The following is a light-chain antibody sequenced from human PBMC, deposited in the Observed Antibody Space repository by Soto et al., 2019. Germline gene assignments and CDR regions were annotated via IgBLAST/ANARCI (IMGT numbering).Light chain of an antibody. CDR2: SDN. V-gene: IGLV1-47*02. Sequence: QSVLTQPPSTSGTPGQRVTISCSGDSSNIAKNYVYWYQQVPGMAPKLLIYSDNQRPSGIPDRFSGSKSGTSGTLDITGLQTGDEADYYCATWDGSLPGEVFGGGTKLTVL. CDR3: ATWDGSLPGEV. J-gene: IGLJ2*01. CDR1: SSNIAKNY.